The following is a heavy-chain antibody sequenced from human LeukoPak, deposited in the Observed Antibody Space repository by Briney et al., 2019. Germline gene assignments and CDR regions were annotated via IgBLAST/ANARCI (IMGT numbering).Heavy chain of an antibody. J-gene: IGHJ4*02. CDR2: INSDGSRT. V-gene: IGHV3-74*01. CDR1: GFTFSSYW. D-gene: IGHD4-17*01. CDR3: ARELPTVTTYYFDY. Sequence: GGALILSCSAPGFTFSSYWMHWVRQAPGKRLVWVSRINSDGSRTSYADAVKGRFTIARENAKNTLYLQMNSLRAEDTAVYYCARELPTVTTYYFDYWGQGTLVTVSS.